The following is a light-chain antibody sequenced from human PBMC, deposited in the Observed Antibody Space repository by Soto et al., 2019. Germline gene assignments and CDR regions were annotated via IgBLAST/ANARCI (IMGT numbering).Light chain of an antibody. Sequence: EIVLTQSPATLSLSPGEGATLSCRASQGVSTYLAWYQQKPGQAPRLLIYHASNRATGIPARFSGSGSGTDFTLTISSLEPEDFAVYYCQQRSNWPRTFGGGTTVEIK. CDR3: QQRSNWPRT. J-gene: IGKJ4*01. CDR2: HAS. CDR1: QGVSTY. V-gene: IGKV3-11*01.